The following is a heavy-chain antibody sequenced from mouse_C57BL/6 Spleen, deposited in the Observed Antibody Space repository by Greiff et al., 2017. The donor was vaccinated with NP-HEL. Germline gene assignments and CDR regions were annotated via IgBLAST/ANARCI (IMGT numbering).Heavy chain of an antibody. CDR3: ARVVATGSYAMDY. J-gene: IGHJ4*01. CDR2: IGPSGSYT. V-gene: IGHV1-50*01. CDR1: GYTFTSYW. Sequence: QVQLQQPGAELVKPGASVKLSCKASGYTFTSYWMQWVKQRPGQGLEWIGEIGPSGSYTNYHQKFKGKATLTVDTSTSTAYMQLSSLTSEDSAVYYCARVVATGSYAMDYWGQGASVTVSS. D-gene: IGHD1-1*01.